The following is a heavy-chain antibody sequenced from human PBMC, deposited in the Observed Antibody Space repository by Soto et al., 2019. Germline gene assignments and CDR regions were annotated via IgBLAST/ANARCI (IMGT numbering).Heavy chain of an antibody. D-gene: IGHD1-26*01. CDR2: ISSSSSYI. CDR3: ARRGGNYYFDY. V-gene: IGHV3-21*01. Sequence: EVQLVESGGGLVKPGGSLRLSCAASGFTFSTYNMNWVRQAPGKGLEWVSSISSSSSYIYFADSVRGRFTISRDNGKNSLYLQMNSLRAEDTAVYYCARRGGNYYFDYWGQGTLVTVSS. J-gene: IGHJ4*02. CDR1: GFTFSTYN.